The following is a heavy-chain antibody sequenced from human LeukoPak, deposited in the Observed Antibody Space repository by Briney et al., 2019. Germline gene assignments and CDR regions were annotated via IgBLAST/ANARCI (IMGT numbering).Heavy chain of an antibody. D-gene: IGHD5-18*01. CDR2: IYHSGST. CDR1: GGSISSGGYS. J-gene: IGHJ4*02. V-gene: IGHV4-30-2*01. CDR3: ASSGYSYGRGVGY. Sequence: SETLSLTCAVSGGSISSGGYSWSWIRQPPGKGLEWIGYIYHSGSTYYNPSLESRVTISVDRSKNQFSLKLSSVTAADTAVYYCASSGYSYGRGVGYWGQGTLVTVSS.